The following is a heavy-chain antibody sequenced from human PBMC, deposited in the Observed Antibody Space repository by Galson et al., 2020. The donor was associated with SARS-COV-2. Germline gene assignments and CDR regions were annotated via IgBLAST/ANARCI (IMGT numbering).Heavy chain of an antibody. D-gene: IGHD7-27*01. CDR2: IYASGST. CDR1: GGSISNYY. V-gene: IGHV4-4*07. CDR3: ARDSTGDRSFYI. Sequence: SETLSLTCTVSGGSISNYYWSCIRQPAGKGLEWIGRIYASGSTNYNPSLKSRVTMSVDTSKNQFSLKLTSVTAADTAVYFCARDSTGDRSFYIWGQGTMVTVSS. J-gene: IGHJ3*02.